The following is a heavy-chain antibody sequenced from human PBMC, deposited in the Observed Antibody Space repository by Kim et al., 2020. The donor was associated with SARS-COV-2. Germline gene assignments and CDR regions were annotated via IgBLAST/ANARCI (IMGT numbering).Heavy chain of an antibody. D-gene: IGHD5-12*01. CDR1: GGTFSSYA. Sequence: SVKVSCKASGGTFSSYAISWVRQAPGQGLEWMGRIIPILGIANYAQKFQGRVTITADKSTSTAYMELSSLRSEDTAVYYCARGGGVIRGYDLHYYYYGMDVWGQGTTVTVSS. J-gene: IGHJ6*02. CDR3: ARGGGVIRGYDLHYYYYGMDV. CDR2: IIPILGIA. V-gene: IGHV1-69*04.